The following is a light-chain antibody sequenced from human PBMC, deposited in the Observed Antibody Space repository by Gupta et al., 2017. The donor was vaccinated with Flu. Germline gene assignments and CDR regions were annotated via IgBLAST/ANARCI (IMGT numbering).Light chain of an antibody. CDR1: QGINSL. V-gene: IGKV1-9*01. J-gene: IGKJ3*01. Sequence: PSFLSASAGEGVTITCRASQGINSLLAWYQQKPGKAPKLLIYGASTVDSGIPSRFSGSGSGTEFTLTISSLHSEDFARYYCQQQNSCRRTFGHGTNVDVK. CDR2: GAS. CDR3: QQQNSCRRT.